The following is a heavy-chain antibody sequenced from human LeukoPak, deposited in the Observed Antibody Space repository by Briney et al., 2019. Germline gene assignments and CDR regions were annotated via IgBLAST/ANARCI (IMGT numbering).Heavy chain of an antibody. J-gene: IGHJ4*02. CDR3: ARGAAAGTGYYFDY. CDR2: IGTAGDT. CDR1: GFTFSSYD. Sequence: GGSLRLSCAASGFTFSSYDMHWVRQATGKGLEWASAIGTAGDTYYPGSVKGRFTISRENAKNSLYLQMNSLRAGDTAVYYCARGAAAGTGYYFDYWGQGTLVTVSS. V-gene: IGHV3-13*04. D-gene: IGHD6-13*01.